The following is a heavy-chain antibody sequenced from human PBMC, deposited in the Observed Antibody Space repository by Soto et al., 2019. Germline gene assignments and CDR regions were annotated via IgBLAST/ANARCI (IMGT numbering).Heavy chain of an antibody. D-gene: IGHD6-19*01. CDR3: AKGGRQWLVTSDFNY. J-gene: IGHJ4*02. CDR2: VSHDGRNT. Sequence: VQLVESGGGVVQPGRSLRLSCAASGFTFSDYAMHWVRQAPGKGLEWVAVVSHDGRNTHYADSVKGRFTISRDSSKNTVSMDMTRLRAEDTAVYYHAKGGRQWLVTSDFNYWGQGALVTVSS. V-gene: IGHV3-30*18. CDR1: GFTFSDYA.